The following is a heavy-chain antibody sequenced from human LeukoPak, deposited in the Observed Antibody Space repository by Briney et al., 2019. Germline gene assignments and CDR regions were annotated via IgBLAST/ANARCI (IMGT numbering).Heavy chain of an antibody. D-gene: IGHD6-13*01. CDR2: IIPIFGTA. Sequence: SVKISCKVSGYTFTDYYMHWVRQAPGHGLEWMGRIIPIFGTANYALKFQGRVTITTDESTSTAYMELSSLRSEDTAVYYCARVVGWPPNSSRLYYMDVWGKGTTVTVSS. CDR1: GYTFTDYY. V-gene: IGHV1-69*05. J-gene: IGHJ6*03. CDR3: ARVVGWPPNSSRLYYMDV.